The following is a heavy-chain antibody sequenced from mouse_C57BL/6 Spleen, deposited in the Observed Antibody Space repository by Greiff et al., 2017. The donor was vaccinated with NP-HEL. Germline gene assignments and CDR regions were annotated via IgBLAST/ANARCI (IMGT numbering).Heavy chain of an antibody. CDR1: GYTFTDYY. Sequence: EVQLQQSGPELVKPGASVKISCKASGYTFTDYYMNWVKQSHGKSLEWIGDINPNNGGTSYNQKFKGKATLTVDKSSSTAYMELRSLTSEDSAVYYCARRGYAIDYWGQSTTLTVSS. V-gene: IGHV1-26*01. J-gene: IGHJ2*01. CDR2: INPNNGGT. CDR3: ARRGYAIDY. D-gene: IGHD3-1*01.